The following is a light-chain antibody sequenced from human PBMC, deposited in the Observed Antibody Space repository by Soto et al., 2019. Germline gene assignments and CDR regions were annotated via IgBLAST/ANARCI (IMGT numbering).Light chain of an antibody. CDR2: WAS. CDR1: QSVLYSSNNKNY. V-gene: IGKV4-1*01. Sequence: DIVRTQSPDSLAVSLGERATINCKSSQSVLYSSNNKNYLAWYQQKPGQPPKLLINWASTRESGVPDRFSGSGSGTDFTLTISSLQAEDVAVYYCQQYYSTSLTFGGGTKVEIK. J-gene: IGKJ4*01. CDR3: QQYYSTSLT.